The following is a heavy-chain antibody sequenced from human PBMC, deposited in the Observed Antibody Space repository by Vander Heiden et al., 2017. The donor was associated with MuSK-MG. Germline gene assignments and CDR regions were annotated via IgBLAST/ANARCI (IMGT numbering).Heavy chain of an antibody. CDR1: GFTFSSYT. D-gene: IGHD3-9*01. CDR3: ASRDYDILTGSLF. Sequence: EVQLVASGGGLVKPGGSLRLSCAAYGFTFSSYTMNWVRQAPGKGLEWVSSISGSGYYMSYADSLKGRFTISRDNAGNFLYLQINGLRVEDTAVYYCASRDYDILTGSLFWGQGTLVTVSS. V-gene: IGHV3-21*01. J-gene: IGHJ4*02. CDR2: ISGSGYYM.